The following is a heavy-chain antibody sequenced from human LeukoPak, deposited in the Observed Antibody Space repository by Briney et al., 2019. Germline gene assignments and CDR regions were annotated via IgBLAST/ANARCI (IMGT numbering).Heavy chain of an antibody. D-gene: IGHD4-17*01. V-gene: IGHV5-51*01. J-gene: IGHJ6*03. CDR2: IYPGDSDT. Sequence: GESLKISCKGSGYSFTSYWIGWVRQMPGKGLEWMGIIYPGDSDTRYSPSFQGQVTISADKSISTAYLQWSSLKASDTAMYYCARHGSTVTTPLGYYYYYYMDVWGKGTTVTVSS. CDR3: ARHGSTVTTPLGYYYYYYMDV. CDR1: GYSFTSYW.